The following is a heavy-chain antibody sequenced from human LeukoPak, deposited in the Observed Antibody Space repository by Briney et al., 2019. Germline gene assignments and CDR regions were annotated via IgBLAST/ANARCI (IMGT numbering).Heavy chain of an antibody. J-gene: IGHJ2*01. CDR2: ISSNGGST. CDR1: GLTFSSYA. CDR3: ARDDYYDSSGYSLGYWYFDL. Sequence: GGSLRLSCAASGLTFSSYAMHWVRQAPGKGLEYVSAISSNGGSTYYANSVKGRFTISRDNSKNTLYLQMGSLRAEDMAVYYCARDDYYDSSGYSLGYWYFDLWGRGTLVTVSS. V-gene: IGHV3-64*01. D-gene: IGHD3-22*01.